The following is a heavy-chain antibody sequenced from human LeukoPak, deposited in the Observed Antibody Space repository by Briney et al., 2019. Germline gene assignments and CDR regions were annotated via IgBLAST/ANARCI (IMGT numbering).Heavy chain of an antibody. J-gene: IGHJ6*02. CDR1: GFTFSSYA. CDR3: AEDSDGMDV. V-gene: IGHV3-23*01. Sequence: PGGSLRLSCAASGFTFSSYAMNWVRQVPGKGLEWVSTISGSGGSTHYADSVKGRFTISRDNSKNTLYLQMNSLRAEDTAVYYCAEDSDGMDVWGQGTTVTVSS. CDR2: ISGSGGST.